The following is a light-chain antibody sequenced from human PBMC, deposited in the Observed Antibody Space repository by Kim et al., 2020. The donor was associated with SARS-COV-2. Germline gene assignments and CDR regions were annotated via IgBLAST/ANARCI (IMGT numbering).Light chain of an antibody. J-gene: IGKJ4*01. CDR1: QSISSF. Sequence: LSPGERATLSCRASQSISSFLAWYQQRPGQAPRLLLYSASSRAAGIPDRFSGSGSGTEFTLTINRLAPEDFAVYYCQQFGSSPLTFGGGTKVDIK. CDR3: QQFGSSPLT. V-gene: IGKV3-20*01. CDR2: SAS.